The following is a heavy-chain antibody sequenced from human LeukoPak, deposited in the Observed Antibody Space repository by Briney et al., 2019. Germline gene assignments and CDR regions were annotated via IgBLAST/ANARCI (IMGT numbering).Heavy chain of an antibody. J-gene: IGHJ3*02. D-gene: IGHD4-23*01. Sequence: SETLSLTCTVSGGSISNYYWSWIRQPPGKGLEWIGYIYYSGNTNYNPSLKSRVTISVDTSKNQFSLKLSSVTAADTAVYYCARLIMTTVLSPLDIWGQGTVVTVSS. CDR1: GGSISNYY. V-gene: IGHV4-59*08. CDR3: ARLIMTTVLSPLDI. CDR2: IYYSGNT.